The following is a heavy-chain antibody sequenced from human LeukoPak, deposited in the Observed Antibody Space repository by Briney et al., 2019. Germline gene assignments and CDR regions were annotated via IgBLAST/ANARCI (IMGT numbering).Heavy chain of an antibody. CDR1: GYSFTSYW. V-gene: IGHV5-51*01. Sequence: GESLKISCKGSGYSFTSYWIGWVRQMPGKGLEWMGIIYPGDSDTRYSPSFQGQVTISADKSISTAYLQWSSLKASDTAMYYCARRERYCSSTSCNDLAYWGQGPLVTVSS. D-gene: IGHD2-2*01. J-gene: IGHJ4*02. CDR3: ARRERYCSSTSCNDLAY. CDR2: IYPGDSDT.